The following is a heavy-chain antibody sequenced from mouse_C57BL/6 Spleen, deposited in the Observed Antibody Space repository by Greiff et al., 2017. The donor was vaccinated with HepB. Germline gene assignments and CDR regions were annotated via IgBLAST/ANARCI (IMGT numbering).Heavy chain of an antibody. CDR2: INYDGSST. D-gene: IGHD1-1*01. CDR1: GFTVSVWD. Sequence: EGWRGGAEGGGGRPGRARRRGGTGSGFTVSVWDRAGVGQVPEKGLEWVANINYDGSSTYYLDSLKSRFIISRDNAKNILYLQMSSLKSEDTATYYCARPGSSYDWYFDVWGTGTTVTVSS. J-gene: IGHJ1*03. CDR3: ARPGSSYDWYFDV. V-gene: IGHV5-16*01.